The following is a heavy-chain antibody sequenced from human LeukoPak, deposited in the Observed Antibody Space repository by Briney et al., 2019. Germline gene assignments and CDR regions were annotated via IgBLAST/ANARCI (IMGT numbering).Heavy chain of an antibody. CDR3: ARYSSPVGNCFDP. D-gene: IGHD4-11*01. CDR1: GFTFSSYE. J-gene: IGHJ5*02. CDR2: ISSDGNTI. V-gene: IGHV3-48*03. Sequence: PGGSLRLSCAASGFTFSSYEMNWVRQAPGKGLQWVSYISSDGNTIYYADSVKGRFTISRDSAKNSLYLQMNSLRAEDTAVYYCARYSSPVGNCFDPWGQGTLVTVSS.